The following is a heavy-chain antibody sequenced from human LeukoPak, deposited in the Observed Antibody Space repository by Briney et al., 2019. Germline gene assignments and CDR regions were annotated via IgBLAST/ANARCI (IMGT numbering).Heavy chain of an antibody. V-gene: IGHV1-24*01. CDR3: ATLRGYSYGYSRDYGMDV. D-gene: IGHD5-18*01. Sequence: ASVKVSCTVSGYTLTELSMHWVRQAPGKGLEWMGGFDPEDGETIYAQKFQGGVTMTEDTSTDTAYMELSSLRSEDTAVYYCATLRGYSYGYSRDYGMDVWGQGTTVTVSS. J-gene: IGHJ6*02. CDR2: FDPEDGET. CDR1: GYTLTELS.